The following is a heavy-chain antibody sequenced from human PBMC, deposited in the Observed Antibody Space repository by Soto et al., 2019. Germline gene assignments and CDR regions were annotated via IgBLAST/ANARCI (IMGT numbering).Heavy chain of an antibody. D-gene: IGHD6-19*01. V-gene: IGHV3-21*04. J-gene: IGHJ4*02. CDR2: ISSSSSYI. Sequence: GGSLRLSCASSGFTFSSYSMNWVRQAPGKGLEWVSSISSSSSYIYYADSVKGRFTISRDNAKNSLYLQMNSLRAEDTAVYYCARGKRAAVAGRIFDYRGQGTLVTVSS. CDR1: GFTFSSYS. CDR3: ARGKRAAVAGRIFDY.